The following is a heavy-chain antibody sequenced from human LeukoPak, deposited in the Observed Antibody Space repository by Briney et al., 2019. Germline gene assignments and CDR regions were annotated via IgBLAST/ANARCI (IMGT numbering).Heavy chain of an antibody. V-gene: IGHV3/OR16-9*01. CDR3: VRQAGRAWGQ. CDR1: GYTFGIHY. D-gene: IGHD3-10*01. Sequence: GGSLRLFCATSGYTFGIHYISWVRQAPGRGPEWISYISGNGGDIAYADSVKGRFTISRDNAKSFLYLQMNSLRVEDTAVYHCVRQAGRAWGQWGQGTLIAVSS. CDR2: ISGNGGDI. J-gene: IGHJ4*02.